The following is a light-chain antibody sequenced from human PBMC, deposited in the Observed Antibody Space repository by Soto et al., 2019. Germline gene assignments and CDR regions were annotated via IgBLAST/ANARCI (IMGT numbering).Light chain of an antibody. J-gene: IGKJ4*01. Sequence: EIVLTQSPATLSLSPGERASLSCRASQSVSSYLAWYQQKPGQAPRLLIYDASNRATGIPARFSGSGSGTDFTLTISGLDPEDFAVYYCQHRSNWPLTFGGGTKVEIK. CDR1: QSVSSY. CDR3: QHRSNWPLT. CDR2: DAS. V-gene: IGKV3-11*01.